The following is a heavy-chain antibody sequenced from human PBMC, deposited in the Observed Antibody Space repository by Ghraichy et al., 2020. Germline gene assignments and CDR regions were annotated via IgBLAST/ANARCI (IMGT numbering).Heavy chain of an antibody. J-gene: IGHJ4*02. V-gene: IGHV4-34*01. CDR2: INHSGST. CDR3: ARGLYYYDSSGYYLTPADY. D-gene: IGHD3-22*01. Sequence: ETLSLTCAVYGGSFSGYYWSWIRQPPGKGLEWIGEINHSGSTNYNPSLKSRVTISVDTSKNQFSLKLSSVTAADTAVYYCARGLYYYDSSGYYLTPADYWGQGTLVTVSS. CDR1: GGSFSGYY.